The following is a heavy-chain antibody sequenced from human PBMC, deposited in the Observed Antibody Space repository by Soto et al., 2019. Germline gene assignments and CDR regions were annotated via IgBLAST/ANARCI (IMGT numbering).Heavy chain of an antibody. CDR3: ARVHQYNWFDP. CDR2: IYYSGST. J-gene: IGHJ5*02. CDR1: GGSISSGGYY. V-gene: IGHV4-31*03. Sequence: SETLSLTCTVSGGSISSGGYYWSWIRQHPGKGLEWIGYIYYSGSTYYNPSLKSRVTISVDTSKSQFSLKLSSVTAADTAVYYCARVHQYNWFDPWGQGTLVTVSS. D-gene: IGHD2-2*01.